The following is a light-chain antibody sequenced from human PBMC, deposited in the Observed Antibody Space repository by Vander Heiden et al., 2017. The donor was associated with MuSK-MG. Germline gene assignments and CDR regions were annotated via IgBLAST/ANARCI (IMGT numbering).Light chain of an antibody. CDR3: ASWDDSRNGVI. CDR2: KND. V-gene: IGLV1-44*01. Sequence: QSVLTQPSSASGTPGQRVTISCSGTSSNVGGNPVSWYRQFPGTAPKLLIYKNDQRFTGVPDRFSGSKSGPSAALTISALQSEDESDYYCASWDDSRNGVIFGGGTKLT. CDR1: SSNVGGNP. J-gene: IGLJ2*01.